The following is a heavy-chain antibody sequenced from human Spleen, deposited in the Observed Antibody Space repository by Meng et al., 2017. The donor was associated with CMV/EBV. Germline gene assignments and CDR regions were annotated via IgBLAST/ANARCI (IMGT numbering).Heavy chain of an antibody. CDR2: ISGSGGST. J-gene: IGHJ6*02. CDR1: GFTFSSYA. Sequence: GESLKISCAASGFTFSSYAMHWVRQAPGKGLEWVSAISGSGGSTYYADSVKGRFTISRDNSKNTLYLQMNSLRAEDTAVYYCAKDQPTNDFWSGSYYYGMDVWGQGTTVTVSS. D-gene: IGHD3-3*01. V-gene: IGHV3-23*01. CDR3: AKDQPTNDFWSGSYYYGMDV.